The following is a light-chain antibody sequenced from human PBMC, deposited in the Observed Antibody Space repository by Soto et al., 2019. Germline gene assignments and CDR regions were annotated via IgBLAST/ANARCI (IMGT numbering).Light chain of an antibody. CDR1: QSVTSNY. V-gene: IGKV3-20*01. CDR2: GAS. Sequence: EIVLTQSPGPLSLSPGERATLSCRASQSVTSNYLTWYQQKPGQAPRLLIFGASSRATGIPDRFSGSGSGTDFTLTISRLEREDFAVYYCPQYGSSPGTFGQGTRLEIK. CDR3: PQYGSSPGT. J-gene: IGKJ2*01.